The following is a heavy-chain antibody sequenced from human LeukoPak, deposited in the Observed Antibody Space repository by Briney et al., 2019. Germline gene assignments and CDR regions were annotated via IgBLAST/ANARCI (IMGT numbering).Heavy chain of an antibody. V-gene: IGHV3-33*01. CDR3: ARQHSSGWTPGDY. CDR1: GFTFRSYG. J-gene: IGHJ4*02. CDR2: IWYDGSKK. D-gene: IGHD6-19*01. Sequence: GGSLRLSCATSGFTFRSYGMHWVRQAPGKGLEWVAVIWYDGSKKYYADSVKGRFTISRDNSKNTLYLQMNSLRAGDTAVYYCARQHSSGWTPGDYWGQGTLVTVSS.